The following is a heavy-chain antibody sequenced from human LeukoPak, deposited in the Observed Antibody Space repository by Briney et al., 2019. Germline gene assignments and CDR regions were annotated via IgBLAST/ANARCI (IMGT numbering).Heavy chain of an antibody. D-gene: IGHD3-10*01. J-gene: IGHJ4*02. Sequence: PGGSLRLSCAASGFTFSGYGMHWVRQAPGKGLEWVANIKQDGSEKYYVDSVKGRFTISRDNAKNSLYLQMNSLRAEDTAVYYCARGLSGGYWGQGTLVTVSS. CDR3: ARGLSGGY. V-gene: IGHV3-7*01. CDR1: GFTFSGYG. CDR2: IKQDGSEK.